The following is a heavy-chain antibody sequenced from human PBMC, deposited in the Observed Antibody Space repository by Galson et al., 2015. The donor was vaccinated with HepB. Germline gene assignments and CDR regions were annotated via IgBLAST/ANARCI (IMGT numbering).Heavy chain of an antibody. D-gene: IGHD7-27*01. J-gene: IGHJ4*02. CDR1: GFTFSSYG. CDR3: ARDKPNWGADY. CDR2: ISSSGRGYI. Sequence: SLRLSCAASGFTFSSYGMHWVRQAPGKGLEWVTYISSSGRGYIFYADSVKGRFTVSRDDAKNSLYLEMNSLRNEDTAVYYCARDKPNWGADYWGQGTLVTVSS. V-gene: IGHV3-48*02.